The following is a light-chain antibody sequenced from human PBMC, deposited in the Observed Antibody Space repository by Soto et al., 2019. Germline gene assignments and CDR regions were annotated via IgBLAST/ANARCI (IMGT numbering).Light chain of an antibody. CDR2: GAS. Sequence: EIVMTQSPVTLSLSPGERAILFCRASQSVNSNLAWYQQAPGQSPRLLIHGASTRATGLPARFSGSGAGTEFFLTISSLQSEDFAVYFCQQYNKWPWTFGQGTKVEAK. CDR3: QQYNKWPWT. V-gene: IGKV3-15*01. CDR1: QSVNSN. J-gene: IGKJ1*01.